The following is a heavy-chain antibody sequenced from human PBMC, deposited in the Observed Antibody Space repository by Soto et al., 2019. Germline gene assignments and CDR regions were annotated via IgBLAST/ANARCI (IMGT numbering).Heavy chain of an antibody. D-gene: IGHD3-22*01. Sequence: RRLSCAASGFTFSSYGMHWVRQAPGKGLEWVAVIWYDGSNKYYADSVKGRFTISRDNSKNTLYLQMNSLRAEDTAVYYCARDWRYYYDSSFFDSWGQGTLVTVSS. CDR1: GFTFSSYG. CDR3: ARDWRYYYDSSFFDS. V-gene: IGHV3-33*01. J-gene: IGHJ4*02. CDR2: IWYDGSNK.